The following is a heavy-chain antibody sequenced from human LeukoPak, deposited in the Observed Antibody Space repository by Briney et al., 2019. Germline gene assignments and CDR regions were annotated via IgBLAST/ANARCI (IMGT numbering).Heavy chain of an antibody. CDR1: GFSFSNYW. Sequence: GESLRLSCAASGFSFSNYWFHWVRQAPGEGLVWVSRTNEHGTIINYADSVKGRFTISKDNAKNTVYLQMNSLRAEDTAVYYCVSFYETYWGRGTLVTVSS. J-gene: IGHJ4*02. D-gene: IGHD2/OR15-2a*01. CDR2: TNEHGTII. CDR3: VSFYETY. V-gene: IGHV3-74*01.